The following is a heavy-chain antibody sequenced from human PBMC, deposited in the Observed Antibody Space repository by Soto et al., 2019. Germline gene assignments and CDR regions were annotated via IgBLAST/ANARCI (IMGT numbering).Heavy chain of an antibody. CDR1: GFTFSDYA. V-gene: IGHV3-21*01. CDR3: ARVRMYYSSSQAAYYLDY. D-gene: IGHD6-13*01. J-gene: IGHJ4*02. CDR2: ISSSGTYI. Sequence: EVQLVESGGGLVKPGGSLRLSCAASGFTFSDYAMNWVRQSPGKGLEWVSAISSSGTYIYYADSLKGRFTISRDNAKNSVDLQMNSLRADDTAVYYWARVRMYYSSSQAAYYLDYWGQGVLVTVSS.